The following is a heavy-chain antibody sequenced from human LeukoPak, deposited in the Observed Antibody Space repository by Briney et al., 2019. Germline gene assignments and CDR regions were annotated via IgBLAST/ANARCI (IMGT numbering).Heavy chain of an antibody. CDR1: GFTFRSHA. CDR3: TTLPGYSYGYLQDY. V-gene: IGHV3-15*01. J-gene: IGHJ4*02. Sequence: GGSLRLSCAASGFTFRSHAMSWVRQAPGKGLEWVGHIKATPDGGTTEYGAPVKGRFTISRDDSKNTLYLQMNSLKSEDTAVYFCTTLPGYSYGYLQDYWGQGTLVTVSS. D-gene: IGHD5-18*01. CDR2: IKATPDGGTT.